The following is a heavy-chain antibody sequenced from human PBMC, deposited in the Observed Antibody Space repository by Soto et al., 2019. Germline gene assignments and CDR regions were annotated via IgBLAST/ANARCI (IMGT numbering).Heavy chain of an antibody. CDR3: ARDQGIAAAGPFDP. CDR2: INPNSGGT. CDR1: GYTFTGYY. J-gene: IGHJ5*02. V-gene: IGHV1-2*02. D-gene: IGHD6-13*01. Sequence: ASVKVSCKASGYTFTGYYMHWVRQAPGQGLEWMGWINPNSGGTNYAQKFQGRVTMTRDTSISTAYMELSRLRSDDTAAYYCARDQGIAAAGPFDPWCQGTLVTVSS.